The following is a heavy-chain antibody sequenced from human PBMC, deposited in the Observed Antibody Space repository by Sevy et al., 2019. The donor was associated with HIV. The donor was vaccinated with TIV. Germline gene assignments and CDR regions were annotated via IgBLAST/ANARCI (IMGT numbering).Heavy chain of an antibody. J-gene: IGHJ6*02. CDR2: IYYSGST. V-gene: IGHV4-61*01. CDR3: ARDVSYDSSGYYYAPYGMDV. D-gene: IGHD3-22*01. CDR1: GGSVSSGSYY. Sequence: SETLSLTCTVSGGSVSSGSYYWSWIRQPPGKGLEWIGYIYYSGSTNYNPSLKRRVTISVDTSKNQFSLKLSSVTAADTAVYYCARDVSYDSSGYYYAPYGMDVWGQGTTVTGSS.